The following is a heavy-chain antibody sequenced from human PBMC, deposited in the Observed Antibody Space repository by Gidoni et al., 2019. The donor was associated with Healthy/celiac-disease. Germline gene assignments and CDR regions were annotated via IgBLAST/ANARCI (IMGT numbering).Heavy chain of an antibody. CDR3: AGRGSGNFDY. CDR2: IYHSGST. V-gene: IGHV4-38-2*01. CDR1: GYSISSGYY. J-gene: IGHJ4*02. Sequence: QVQLQESGPGLVKPSETLSLTCAVSGYSISSGYYWGWIRQPPGKGLEWIGSIYHSGSTYYNPSLKSRVTISVDTSKNQFSLKLSSVTAADTAVYYCAGRGSGNFDYWGQGTLVTVSS. D-gene: IGHD3-10*01.